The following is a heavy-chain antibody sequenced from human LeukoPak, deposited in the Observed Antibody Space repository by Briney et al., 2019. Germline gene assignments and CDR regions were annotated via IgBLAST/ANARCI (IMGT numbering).Heavy chain of an antibody. Sequence: ASVKVSFKASGGTFSSYAISWVRQAPGQGLEWMGGIIPIFGTANYAQKFQGRVTITADESTSTAYMELSSLRSEDTAVYYCARDQDDFWSGYYPPDYYYYYMDVWGKGTTVTVSS. J-gene: IGHJ6*03. CDR3: ARDQDDFWSGYYPPDYYYYYMDV. CDR2: IIPIFGTA. D-gene: IGHD3-3*01. CDR1: GGTFSSYA. V-gene: IGHV1-69*01.